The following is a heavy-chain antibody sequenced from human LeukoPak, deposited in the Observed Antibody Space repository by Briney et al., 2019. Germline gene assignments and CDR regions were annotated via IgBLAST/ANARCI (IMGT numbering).Heavy chain of an antibody. CDR1: GYTFTGYY. D-gene: IGHD3-10*01. J-gene: IGHJ1*01. Sequence: ASVKVSCKASGYTFTGYYMHWVRQAPGQGLEWMGWINPNSGGTNYAQKFQGWVTMTRDTSISTAYMELSRLRSDDTAVYYCARGPSITMVRGVIMGLEYFQHWGQGTLVTVSS. CDR2: INPNSGGT. V-gene: IGHV1-2*04. CDR3: ARGPSITMVRGVIMGLEYFQH.